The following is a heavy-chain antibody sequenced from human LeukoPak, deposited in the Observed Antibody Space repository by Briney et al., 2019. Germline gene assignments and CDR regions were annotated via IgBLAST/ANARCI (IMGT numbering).Heavy chain of an antibody. CDR2: ISGRSTYI. CDR3: ARDQSRDIVLMGDFDY. V-gene: IGHV3-21*01. D-gene: IGHD2-8*01. Sequence: GGSLRLSCAASGFTFSSYSMNWVRQAPGKGLEWVSSISGRSTYIYYADSLKGRFTISRDNAKNSLYLQMNSLRAEDTAVYYCARDQSRDIVLMGDFDYWGQGTLVTVSS. J-gene: IGHJ4*02. CDR1: GFTFSSYS.